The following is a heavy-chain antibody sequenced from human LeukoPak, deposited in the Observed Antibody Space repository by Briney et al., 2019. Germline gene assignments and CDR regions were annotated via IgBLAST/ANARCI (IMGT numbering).Heavy chain of an antibody. D-gene: IGHD6-13*01. CDR2: INHSGST. V-gene: IGHV4-34*01. CDR1: GGSFSGYY. CDR3: ARGLGIAAAGTFDY. Sequence: SETLSLTCAVYGGSFSGYYWSWIRQPPGKGLEWIGEINHSGSTNYNPSLKSRVTISVDTSKNQFSLKLSSVTAADTAVYYCARGLGIAAAGTFDYWGQGTLVTVSS. J-gene: IGHJ4*02.